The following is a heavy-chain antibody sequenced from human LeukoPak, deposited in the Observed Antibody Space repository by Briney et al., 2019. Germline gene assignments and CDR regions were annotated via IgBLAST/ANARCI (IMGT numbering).Heavy chain of an antibody. D-gene: IGHD5-18*01. CDR2: IYSGGST. CDR1: GFTVSSNY. Sequence: HPGGSLRFYCAASGFTVSSNYMSWVRQAPGKGLEWVSVIYSGGSTYYADSVKGRFTISRDNSKNTLYLQMNSLRAEDTAVYYCAIGGTAMADYWGQGTLVTVSS. J-gene: IGHJ4*02. CDR3: AIGGTAMADY. V-gene: IGHV3-66*01.